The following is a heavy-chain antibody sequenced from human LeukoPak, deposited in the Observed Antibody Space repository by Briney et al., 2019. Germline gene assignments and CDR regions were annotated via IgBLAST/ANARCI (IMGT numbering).Heavy chain of an antibody. V-gene: IGHV3-33*06. CDR3: AKDNVAAAGRYFDY. Sequence: GRSLRLSCAASGFTFSSYGMHWVRQAPGKGLEWVAVIWYDGSNKYFADSVKGRFTISRDNSKNTLYLQMHSLRAEGTAVYYCAKDNVAAAGRYFDYWGRGTLVTVSS. CDR1: GFTFSSYG. J-gene: IGHJ4*02. D-gene: IGHD6-13*01. CDR2: IWYDGSNK.